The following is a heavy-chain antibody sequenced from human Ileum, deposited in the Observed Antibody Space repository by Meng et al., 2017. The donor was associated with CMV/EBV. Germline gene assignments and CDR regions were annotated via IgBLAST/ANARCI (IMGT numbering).Heavy chain of an antibody. Sequence: ASVKVSCKASGYTFTSHYIHGVRQAPGQGLEWMGIINPSAGSTTYAQKFQGRVTMTRDTSTSTVYMELSSLRSEDTAVYYCARRPLAASYYYAMDVWGQGTTVTFSS. V-gene: IGHV1-46*01. J-gene: IGHJ6*02. CDR3: ARRPLAASYYYAMDV. CDR1: GYTFTSHY. CDR2: INPSAGST. D-gene: IGHD6-13*01.